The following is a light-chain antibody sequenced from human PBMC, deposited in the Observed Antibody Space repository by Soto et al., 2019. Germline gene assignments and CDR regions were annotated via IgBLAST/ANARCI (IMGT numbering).Light chain of an antibody. J-gene: IGLJ2*01. CDR2: KDS. CDR1: ALPKQY. CDR3: QSADSSGKYLL. Sequence: SYELTQPPSVSVSPGQTARITCSGDALPKQYAYWYQQKPGQAPVLVIYKDSERPSGIPERFSGSSSGTTVTLTISGVQAEDDADYYCQSADSSGKYLLFCGGTKLTVL. V-gene: IGLV3-25*03.